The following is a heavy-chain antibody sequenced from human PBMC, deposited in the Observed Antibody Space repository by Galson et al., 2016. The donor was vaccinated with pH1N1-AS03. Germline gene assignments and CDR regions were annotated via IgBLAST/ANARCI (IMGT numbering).Heavy chain of an antibody. V-gene: IGHV7-4-1*01. CDR2: LTPSTGEP. J-gene: IGHJ4*02. CDR1: GYTFTSHR. D-gene: IGHD3-9*01. Sequence: SVKVSCKASGYTFTSHRIIWVRQAPGQGLECMGWLTPSTGEPTYAQGFTGRFAFSLDTSVSTAYLQIDSLKADDTAVYYCARGHMSLSGFWDSWGQGTLVTVSS. CDR3: ARGHMSLSGFWDS.